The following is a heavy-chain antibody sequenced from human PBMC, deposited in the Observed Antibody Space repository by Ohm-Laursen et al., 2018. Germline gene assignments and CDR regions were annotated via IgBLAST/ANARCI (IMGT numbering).Heavy chain of an antibody. J-gene: IGHJ4*02. D-gene: IGHD5-24*01. V-gene: IGHV3-33*01. CDR1: GFTFSSYG. CDR3: ARHDGYGR. CDR2: IWHDGSNK. Sequence: SLRLSCAASGFTFSSYGMNWVRQAPGKGLEWVAIIWHDGSNKYYADSVKGRFTISRDNSKNTLYLKMNSLRAEDTAVYYCARHDGYGRWGQGTRVTVSS.